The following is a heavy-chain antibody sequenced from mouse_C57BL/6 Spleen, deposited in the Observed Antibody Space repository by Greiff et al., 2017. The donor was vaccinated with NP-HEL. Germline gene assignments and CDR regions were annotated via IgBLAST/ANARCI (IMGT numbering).Heavy chain of an antibody. CDR3: ARLGNYSFYAMDY. CDR1: GFTFSDYG. Sequence: EVQVVESGGGLVKPGGSLKLSCAASGFTFSDYGMHWVRQAPEKGLEWVAYISSGSSTIYYADTVKGRFTIARDNAKNTLFLQMTSLRSEDTAMYYCARLGNYSFYAMDYWGQGTSVTVSS. CDR2: ISSGSSTI. J-gene: IGHJ4*01. V-gene: IGHV5-17*01. D-gene: IGHD2-1*01.